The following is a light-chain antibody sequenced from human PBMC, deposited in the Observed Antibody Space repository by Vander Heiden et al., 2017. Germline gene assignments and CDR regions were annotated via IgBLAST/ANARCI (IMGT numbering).Light chain of an antibody. J-gene: IGKJ4*01. CDR1: QRISTSY. CDR3: LQNAYSPRT. V-gene: IGKV3-20*01. CDR2: SSS. Sequence: VLPQSPGTLSLSPGERAALSCSASQRISTSYLAWYQQKPGQAPRLLIYSSSTRATGVPDRFRGTGSGTDFTLTISRLEPEDFAVYFCLQNAYSPRTFGRGTKVEVK.